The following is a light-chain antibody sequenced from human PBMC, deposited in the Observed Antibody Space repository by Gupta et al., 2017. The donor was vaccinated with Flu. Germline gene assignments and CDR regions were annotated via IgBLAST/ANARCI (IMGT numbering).Light chain of an antibody. CDR2: AAS. CDR1: QDISSW. Sequence: DIQMTQSPSSLSASIGETVTITCRASQDISSWLAWYQQKPEKAPKSLIYAASTLERGVPLRFSGSGSGTDFTLTISSLQPEDSATYYCQHYHSYPRTFGQGTKLEIK. J-gene: IGKJ2*01. V-gene: IGKV1D-16*01. CDR3: QHYHSYPRT.